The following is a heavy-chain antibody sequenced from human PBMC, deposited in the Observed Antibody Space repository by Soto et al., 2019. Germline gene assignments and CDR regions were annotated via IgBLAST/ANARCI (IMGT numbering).Heavy chain of an antibody. CDR1: GGSVSSGSYY. V-gene: IGHV4-61*01. CDR2: IYYSGST. Sequence: SETLSLTCTVSGGSVSSGSYYWSWIRQPPGKGLEWIGYIYYSGSTNYNPSLKSRVTISVDTSKNQFSLKLSSVTAADTAVYYCARAPSYCISTSCYGYYYRMDVWGKGTTVTVSS. CDR3: ARAPSYCISTSCYGYYYRMDV. D-gene: IGHD2-2*01. J-gene: IGHJ6*04.